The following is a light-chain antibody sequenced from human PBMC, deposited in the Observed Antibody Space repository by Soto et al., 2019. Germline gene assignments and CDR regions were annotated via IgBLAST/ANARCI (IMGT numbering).Light chain of an antibody. CDR3: MQALQTPL. CDR2: DAS. Sequence: DIQMTQSPSSLSASVGDRVTIACQASQDISNYLNWYQQKPGKAPKLLIYDASNLETGVPSRFSGSGSGTDFTLKISRVEAEDVGIYYCMQALQTPLFGGGTKVDIK. J-gene: IGKJ4*02. CDR1: QDISNY. V-gene: IGKV1-33*01.